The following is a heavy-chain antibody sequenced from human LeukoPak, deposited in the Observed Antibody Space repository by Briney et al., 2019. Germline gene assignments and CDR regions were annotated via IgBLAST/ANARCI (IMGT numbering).Heavy chain of an antibody. CDR3: ARAGLGAFDI. V-gene: IGHV3-20*04. CDR1: GFTFSSYW. Sequence: GGSLRLSCAASGFTFSSYWMHWVRQAPGKGLEWVSGINWNGGSTGYADSVKGRFTISRDNAKNSLYLQMNSLRAEDTALYYCARAGLGAFDIWGQGTMVTVSS. CDR2: INWNGGST. J-gene: IGHJ3*02.